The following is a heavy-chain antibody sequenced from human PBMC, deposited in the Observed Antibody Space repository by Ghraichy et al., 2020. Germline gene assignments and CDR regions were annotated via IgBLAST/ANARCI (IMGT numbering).Heavy chain of an antibody. Sequence: GGLRLSCAASGFTFSSYSMNWVRQAPGKGLEWVSSISSSSSYIYYADSLKGRFTISRDNAKNSLYLQMNSLRAEDTAVYYCARGGFANWFDPWGQGTLVTVSS. V-gene: IGHV3-21*01. CDR3: ARGGFANWFDP. J-gene: IGHJ5*02. CDR1: GFTFSSYS. CDR2: ISSSSSYI.